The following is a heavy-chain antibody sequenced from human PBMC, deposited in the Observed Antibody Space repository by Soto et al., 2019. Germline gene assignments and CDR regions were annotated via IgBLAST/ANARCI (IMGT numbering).Heavy chain of an antibody. J-gene: IGHJ5*02. Sequence: ASVKVSCKASGYTFTSYYMHWVRQAPGQGLEWMGRISAYDGNTNYAQKLQGRVTMTTDTSTSTAYMELRSLRSDDTAVYYCARESAVAALDPWGQGTLVTVSS. CDR1: GYTFTSYY. CDR2: ISAYDGNT. V-gene: IGHV1-18*04. D-gene: IGHD6-19*01. CDR3: ARESAVAALDP.